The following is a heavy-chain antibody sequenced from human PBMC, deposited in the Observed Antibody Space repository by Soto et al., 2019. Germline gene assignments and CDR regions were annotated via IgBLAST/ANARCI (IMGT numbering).Heavy chain of an antibody. Sequence: QVQLQESGPGLVKPSQTLSLTCTVSGGSISSGGYYWSWIRQHPGKGLEWIGYIYYSGSTYYNPALKSRVNISVDTSKNQCSLKLSSVTAADTAVYYCARGQSSDPFDYWGQGTLVTVSS. CDR2: IYYSGST. CDR1: GGSISSGGYY. J-gene: IGHJ4*02. CDR3: ARGQSSDPFDY. V-gene: IGHV4-31*03. D-gene: IGHD6-6*01.